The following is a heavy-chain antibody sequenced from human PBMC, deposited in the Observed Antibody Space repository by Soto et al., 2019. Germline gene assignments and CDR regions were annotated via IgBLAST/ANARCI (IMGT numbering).Heavy chain of an antibody. J-gene: IGHJ6*02. Sequence: EVQLLESGGGLVQPGGSLRLSCAASGFTFSSYAMSWVRQAPGKGLEWVSAISGSGGSTYYADSVKGRFTISRDNSKNTLYLQMNSLRAEDTAVYYCAKEEQQLVTAGPYNYGMDVWGQGTTVTVSS. V-gene: IGHV3-23*01. CDR1: GFTFSSYA. CDR3: AKEEQQLVTAGPYNYGMDV. CDR2: ISGSGGST. D-gene: IGHD6-6*01.